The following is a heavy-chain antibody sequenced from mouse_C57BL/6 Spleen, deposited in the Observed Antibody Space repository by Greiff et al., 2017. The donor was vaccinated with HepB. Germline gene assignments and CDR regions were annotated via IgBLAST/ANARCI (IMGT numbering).Heavy chain of an antibody. CDR2: ISDGGSYT. CDR1: GFTFSSYA. Sequence: DVKLVESGGGLVKPGGSLKLSCAASGFTFSSYAMSWVRQTPEKRLEWVATISDGGSYTYYPDNVKGRFTISRDNAKNNLYLQMRHLKSEDTAMYYCARDKEYGSHYYFEYWGQGTAIPV. CDR3: ARDKEYGSHYYFEY. V-gene: IGHV5-4*01. J-gene: IGHJ2*01. D-gene: IGHD1-1*01.